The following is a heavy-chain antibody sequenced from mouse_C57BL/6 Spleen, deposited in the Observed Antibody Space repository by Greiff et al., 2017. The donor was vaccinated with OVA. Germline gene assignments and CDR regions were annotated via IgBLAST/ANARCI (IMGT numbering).Heavy chain of an antibody. V-gene: IGHV5-4*01. J-gene: IGHJ4*01. CDR1: GFTFSSYA. Sequence: EVHLVESGGGLVKPGGSLKLSCAASGFTFSSYAMSWVRQTPEKRLEWVATISDGGSYTYYPDNVKGRFTISRDNAKNNLYLQMSHLKSEDTAMYYCARDDYYGSSLYYAMDYWGQGTSVTVSS. CDR3: ARDDYYGSSLYYAMDY. D-gene: IGHD1-1*01. CDR2: ISDGGSYT.